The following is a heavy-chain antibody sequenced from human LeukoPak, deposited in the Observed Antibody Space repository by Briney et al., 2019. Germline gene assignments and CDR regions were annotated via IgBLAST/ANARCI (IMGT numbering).Heavy chain of an antibody. Sequence: SETLSLTCAVYGGSFSGYYWSWIRQPPGKGLEWIGEINHSGSTNYNPSLKSRVTISVDTSKNQFSLKLSSVTAADTAVYYCARGGIAVAGITSGPAGHSSTPFDYWGQGTLVTVSS. D-gene: IGHD6-19*01. CDR3: ARGGIAVAGITSGPAGHSSTPFDY. J-gene: IGHJ4*02. CDR1: GGSFSGYY. CDR2: INHSGST. V-gene: IGHV4-34*01.